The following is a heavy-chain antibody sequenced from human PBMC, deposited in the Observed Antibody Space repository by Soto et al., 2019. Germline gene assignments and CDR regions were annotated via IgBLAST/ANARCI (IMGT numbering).Heavy chain of an antibody. CDR1: GGSIRSYY. Sequence: SETLSLTCTVSGGSIRSYYWSWIRQPPGKGLEWIGYIYFSGSTNYNPSLKSRVTISVDTSKNQFSLKLSSVTAADTAVYYCARRGSTYSSSLGLSHYFDYWGQGTLVTVSS. CDR2: IYFSGST. CDR3: ARRGSTYSSSLGLSHYFDY. J-gene: IGHJ4*02. V-gene: IGHV4-59*08. D-gene: IGHD6-6*01.